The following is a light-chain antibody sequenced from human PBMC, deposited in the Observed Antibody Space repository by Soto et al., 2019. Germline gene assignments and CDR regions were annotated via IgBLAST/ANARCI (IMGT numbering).Light chain of an antibody. CDR2: GAS. V-gene: IGKV3-20*01. Sequence: EIVLTQSPGTLSLSPGERATLSCRASQTVSSTYLVWYQQKPGQAPRLLIYGASSGATGIPDRFSGSGSGTDFTLTISRLEPEDFAVYYCQQYGSSPPWTFGQGTKVEIK. CDR3: QQYGSSPPWT. J-gene: IGKJ1*01. CDR1: QTVSSTY.